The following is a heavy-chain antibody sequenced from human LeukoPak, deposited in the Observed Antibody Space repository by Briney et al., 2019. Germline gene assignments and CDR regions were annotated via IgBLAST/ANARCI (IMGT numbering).Heavy chain of an antibody. CDR1: GGSISSSSYY. V-gene: IGHV4-39*01. Sequence: SETLSLTCTVSGGSISSSSYYWGWIRQPPGTGLEWLGSIYNSGSTYYNPSLKSRVTISVDTSKNQFSLKLSSVTAADTAVYYCARGGRGSSTNCWFDYWGQGTLVTGSS. J-gene: IGHJ4*02. CDR2: IYNSGST. D-gene: IGHD2-2*01. CDR3: ARGGRGSSTNCWFDY.